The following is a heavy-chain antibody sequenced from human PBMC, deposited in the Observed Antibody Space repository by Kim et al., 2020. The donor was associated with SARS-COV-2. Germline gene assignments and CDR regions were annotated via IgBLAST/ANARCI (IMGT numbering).Heavy chain of an antibody. CDR1: GYSISSGYY. V-gene: IGHV4-38-2*02. Sequence: SETLSLTCTVSGYSISSGYYWGWIRQPPGKGLEWIGSIYHSGSTYYNPSLKSRVTISVDTSKNQFSLKLSSVTAADTAVYYCARDQTQYYDILTGYYPSYYYYYGMDVWGQGTTVTVSS. J-gene: IGHJ6*02. D-gene: IGHD3-9*01. CDR2: IYHSGST. CDR3: ARDQTQYYDILTGYYPSYYYYYGMDV.